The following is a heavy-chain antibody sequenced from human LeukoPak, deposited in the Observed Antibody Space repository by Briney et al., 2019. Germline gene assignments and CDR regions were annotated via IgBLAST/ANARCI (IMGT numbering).Heavy chain of an antibody. CDR2: IRSKANSYAT. CDR1: GLTFSGSA. D-gene: IGHD4-17*01. V-gene: IGHV3-73*01. Sequence: PGGSLRLSCAASGLTFSGSAMQSVRQASGKGLEWVGRIRSKANSYATAYAASVKGRFTISRGDSKNTAYLQMNSLKTEDTAVYYCTRHGDYSYYYYGMDVWGQGTTVTVSS. J-gene: IGHJ6*02. CDR3: TRHGDYSYYYYGMDV.